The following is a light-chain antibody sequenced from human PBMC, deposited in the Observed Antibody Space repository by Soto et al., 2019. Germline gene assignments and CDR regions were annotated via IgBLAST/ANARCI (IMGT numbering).Light chain of an antibody. J-gene: IGLJ2*01. Sequence: QSVLTQPPSASGPPGQRVTISCSGSSSNIGSNTVNWYQQLPGTAPKLLIYSSNQRPSGVPDRFSGSKSGTSASLAISGLQSEDEADYYCAAWDDSLKGGVFGGGTKLTVL. CDR3: AAWDDSLKGGV. V-gene: IGLV1-44*01. CDR1: SSNIGSNT. CDR2: SSN.